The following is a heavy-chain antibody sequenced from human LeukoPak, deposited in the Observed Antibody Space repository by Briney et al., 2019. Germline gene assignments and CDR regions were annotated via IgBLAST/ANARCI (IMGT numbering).Heavy chain of an antibody. CDR2: INPAGGSA. D-gene: IGHD1-26*01. CDR1: GFTLSSDW. Sequence: GGSLRLSCEAAGFTLSSDWMHWARHAPGKGLVWVSRINPAGGSAYYADSVKCRFSISRDNAKNTVYLQMNSLRAEDTAVYYSTRGVSDSYGHFVSWGQGTVVTVSS. J-gene: IGHJ4*02. CDR3: TRGVSDSYGHFVS. V-gene: IGHV3-74*01.